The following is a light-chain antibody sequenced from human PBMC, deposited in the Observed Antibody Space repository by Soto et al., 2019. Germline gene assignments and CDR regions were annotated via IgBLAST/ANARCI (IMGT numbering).Light chain of an antibody. Sequence: DIQLTQFPPTLSASVGDRVIITCRTSQDINGWLAWYRQKPGKAPNLLIYEASTLNTGVPSRFSGGGSGTEFTLTISSLQPDDSATFYCQQYNSDPYTFGQGTRLEIK. J-gene: IGKJ2*01. CDR2: EAS. V-gene: IGKV1-5*03. CDR3: QQYNSDPYT. CDR1: QDINGW.